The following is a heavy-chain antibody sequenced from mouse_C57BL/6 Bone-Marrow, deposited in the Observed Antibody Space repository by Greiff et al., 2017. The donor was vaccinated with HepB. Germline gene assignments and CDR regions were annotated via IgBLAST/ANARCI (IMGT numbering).Heavy chain of an antibody. Sequence: QVQLQQSGAELVRPGASVTLSCKASGYTFTDYEMRWVKQTPVHGLEWIGAIDPETGGTAYNQKFKGKAILTADKSSSTAYMELRSLTSEDSAVYYCTRWDGYYGFAYWGQGTLVTVSA. CDR2: IDPETGGT. V-gene: IGHV1-15*01. CDR3: TRWDGYYGFAY. J-gene: IGHJ3*01. CDR1: GYTFTDYE. D-gene: IGHD2-3*01.